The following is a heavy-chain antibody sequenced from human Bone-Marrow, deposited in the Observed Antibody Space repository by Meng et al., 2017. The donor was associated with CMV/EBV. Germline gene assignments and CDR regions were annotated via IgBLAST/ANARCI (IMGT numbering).Heavy chain of an antibody. CDR3: ASGDYDSSGRDWAY. CDR2: IIPIFGTA. CDR1: GYTFTSYA. Sequence: SVKVSCKASGYTFTSYAISWVRQAPGQGLEWMGGIIPIFGTANYAQKFQGRVTITTDESTSTAYMELSSLRSEDTAVYYCASGDYDSSGRDWAYWGQGTLVTVSS. J-gene: IGHJ4*02. D-gene: IGHD3-22*01. V-gene: IGHV1-69*05.